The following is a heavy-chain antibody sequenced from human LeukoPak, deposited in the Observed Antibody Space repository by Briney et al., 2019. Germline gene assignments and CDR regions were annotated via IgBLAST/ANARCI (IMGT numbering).Heavy chain of an antibody. Sequence: SETLSLTCTVSGGSISSGGYYWSWIRQPPGKGLEWIGSIYYSGSTYYNPSLKSRVTISVDTSKNQFSLKLSSVTAADTAVYYCARDLGSPGWFDPWGQGTLVTVSS. CDR1: GGSISSGGYY. V-gene: IGHV4-39*07. CDR3: ARDLGSPGWFDP. CDR2: IYYSGST. J-gene: IGHJ5*02. D-gene: IGHD1-26*01.